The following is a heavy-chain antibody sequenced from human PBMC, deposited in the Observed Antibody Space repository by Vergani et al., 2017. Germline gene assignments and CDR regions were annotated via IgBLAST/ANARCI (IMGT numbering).Heavy chain of an antibody. CDR1: GGSISSSSYY. Sequence: QLQLQESGPGLVKPSETLSLTCTVSGGSISSSSYYWGWIRQPPGKGLEWIGSIYYSGSAYYNPSLKSRVTISVDTSKNQFSLKLSSVTAADTAVYYCASWVGSTVDYYVMDVWGQG. CDR3: ASWVGSTVDYYVMDV. CDR2: IYYSGSA. V-gene: IGHV4-39*01. J-gene: IGHJ6*02. D-gene: IGHD1-7*01.